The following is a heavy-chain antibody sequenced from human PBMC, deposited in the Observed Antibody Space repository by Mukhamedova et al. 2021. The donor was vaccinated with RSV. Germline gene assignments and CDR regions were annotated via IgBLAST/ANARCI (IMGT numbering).Heavy chain of an antibody. D-gene: IGHD2-21*01. J-gene: IGHJ4*02. Sequence: EWIGQINHRGTTTFNASLKSRVAMSVDTSKNQSSLTLTSMTAADTAMYFCARRTIFKERLDSWGQGTLVTVSS. V-gene: IGHV4-34*01. CDR2: INHRGTT. CDR3: ARRTIFKERLDS.